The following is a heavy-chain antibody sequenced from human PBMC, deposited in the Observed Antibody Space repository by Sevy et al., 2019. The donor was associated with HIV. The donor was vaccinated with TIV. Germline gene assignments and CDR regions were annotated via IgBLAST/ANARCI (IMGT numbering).Heavy chain of an antibody. J-gene: IGHJ4*02. CDR1: GYTLTELS. V-gene: IGHV1-24*01. D-gene: IGHD3-16*02. CDR3: ATGITFGGVISYYFDY. CDR2: FDPEDGET. Sequence: ASVKVSCKVSGYTLTELSMHWVRQAPGKGLEWMGGFDPEDGETIYAQKFQGRVTMTGDTSTDTAYMELSSLRSEDTAVYYCATGITFGGVISYYFDYWGQGTLVTVSS.